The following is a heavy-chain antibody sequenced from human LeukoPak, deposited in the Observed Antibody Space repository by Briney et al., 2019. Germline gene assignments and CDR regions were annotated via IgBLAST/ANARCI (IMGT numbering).Heavy chain of an antibody. Sequence: ASVKVSCKASGYTFTSYAMHWVRQAPGQRLEWMGWINAGNGNTKYSQKFQGRVTITRDTSASTAYMELSSLRSEDTAVYYCARNDIVVVVADQDYYGMDVWGQGTTVTVSS. D-gene: IGHD2-15*01. CDR3: ARNDIVVVVADQDYYGMDV. CDR1: GYTFTSYA. V-gene: IGHV1-3*01. CDR2: INAGNGNT. J-gene: IGHJ6*02.